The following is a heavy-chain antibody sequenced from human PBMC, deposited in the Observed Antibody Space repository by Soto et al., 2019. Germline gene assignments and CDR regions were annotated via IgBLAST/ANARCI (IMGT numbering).Heavy chain of an antibody. CDR3: ARVRFPGNYYYYYGMDV. V-gene: IGHV5-51*01. D-gene: IGHD3-3*01. CDR2: IYPGDSDT. CDR1: RYSYTIYW. J-gene: IGHJ6*01. Sequence: EAIKLSTTVSRYSYTIYWIGWVRQQTGKGLGWMGIIYPGDSDTRYSPAFPGQVPISADKSIRTAHLQLSSLKASDPGMYYCARVRFPGNYYYYYGMDVWGQGTTGTVS.